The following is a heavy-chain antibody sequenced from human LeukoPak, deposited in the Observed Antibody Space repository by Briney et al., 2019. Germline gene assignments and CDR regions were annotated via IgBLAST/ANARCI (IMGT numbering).Heavy chain of an antibody. CDR1: GGSISSGSYY. Sequence: SETLSLTCTVSGGSISSGSYYWSWIRQPAGKGLEWIGRIYTSGSTNYNPSLKSRVTISVDTSKNQFSLKLGSVTAADTAVYYCARTYYDILTGWKFDYWGQGTLVTVSS. V-gene: IGHV4-61*02. J-gene: IGHJ4*02. CDR2: IYTSGST. CDR3: ARTYYDILTGWKFDY. D-gene: IGHD3-9*01.